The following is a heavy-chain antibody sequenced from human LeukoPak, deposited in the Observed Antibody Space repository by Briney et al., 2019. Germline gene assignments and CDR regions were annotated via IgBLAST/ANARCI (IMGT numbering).Heavy chain of an antibody. CDR3: ATERLSMVRGVIKYAFDI. Sequence: ASVKVSCKVSGYTLTELSMHWVRQAPGKGLEWMGGFDPEDGETIYAQKFQGRVTMTEDTSTDTAYMELSSLRSEDTAVYFCATERLSMVRGVIKYAFDIWGQGTMVTVSS. CDR2: FDPEDGET. D-gene: IGHD3-10*01. V-gene: IGHV1-24*01. J-gene: IGHJ3*02. CDR1: GYTLTELS.